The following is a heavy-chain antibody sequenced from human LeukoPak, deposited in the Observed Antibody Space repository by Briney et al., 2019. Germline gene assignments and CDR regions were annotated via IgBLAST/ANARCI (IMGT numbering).Heavy chain of an antibody. CDR2: IWSDGTNR. V-gene: IGHV3-33*01. Sequence: GGSLRLSCAASGFIFSHHGMHWVRQAPGKGLEWVAVIWSDGTNRYYADSVKGRFTISRDNYQKKVFPQMNSLRVNDTAMYFCARDAQRGFDYSNSLKYWGHGTLVTVSS. CDR1: GFIFSHHG. CDR3: ARDAQRGFDYSNSLKY. D-gene: IGHD4-11*01. J-gene: IGHJ4*01.